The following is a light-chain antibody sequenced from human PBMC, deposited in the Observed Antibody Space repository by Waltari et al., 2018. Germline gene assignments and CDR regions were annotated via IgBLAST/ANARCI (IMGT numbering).Light chain of an antibody. V-gene: IGLV5-45*01. CDR1: SDINVRFYK. J-gene: IGLJ3*02. CDR2: NKPDSTI. CDR3: MILYNNAVV. Sequence: QAVLTQPASLSASPGASASLTCTLRSDINVRFYKIYWYQQRPGIPPQSLLKNKPDSTIQLGSGVPSRFSASKVTSAKAFILLISGIQSEDEADYYCMILYNNAVVFCGGTNLTVL.